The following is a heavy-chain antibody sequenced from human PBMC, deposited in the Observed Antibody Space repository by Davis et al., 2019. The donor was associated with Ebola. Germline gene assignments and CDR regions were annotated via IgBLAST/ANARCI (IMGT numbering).Heavy chain of an antibody. CDR1: GYTFTSYA. D-gene: IGHD3-10*01. CDR3: ARDAVVSRGELDF. CDR2: INPRAGNT. Sequence: AASVKVSCKASGYTFTSYAMNWVRQAPGQGFEWMGIINPRAGNTAYAQKFQGRVTMTRDTSTSTVYMELSSLRSEDTAVYYCARDAVVSRGELDFWGQGTLVTVSS. V-gene: IGHV1-46*01. J-gene: IGHJ4*02.